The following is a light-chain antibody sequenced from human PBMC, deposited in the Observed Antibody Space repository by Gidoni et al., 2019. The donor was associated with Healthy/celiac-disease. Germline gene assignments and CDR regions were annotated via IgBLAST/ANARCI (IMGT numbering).Light chain of an antibody. CDR3: QQSYSTPRT. CDR1: QSISSY. J-gene: IGKJ5*01. Sequence: DLQMIQYPSSLSASVGDRVTITCRPSQSISSYFNWYQHKPGKAPKLLIYAASSLQSGVPSRFSGSGSGTDFTLTIRSLQPEDFATYYWQQSYSTPRTCGRXTRLEIK. V-gene: IGKV1-39*01. CDR2: AAS.